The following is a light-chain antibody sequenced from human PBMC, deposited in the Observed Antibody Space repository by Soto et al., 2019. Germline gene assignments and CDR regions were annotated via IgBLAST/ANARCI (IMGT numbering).Light chain of an antibody. CDR2: DTS. CDR3: LLFSSDARRV. J-gene: IGLJ2*01. V-gene: IGLV7-46*01. Sequence: QAVVTQEPSLTVSPGGTVTLTCGSSTGAVTSGHFPHWFQQKPGQAPRTLIYDTSNKHSWTPARFSGSLLGGKAALTLSGVQPEDEADYYCLLFSSDARRVFGGGTKLTVL. CDR1: TGAVTSGHF.